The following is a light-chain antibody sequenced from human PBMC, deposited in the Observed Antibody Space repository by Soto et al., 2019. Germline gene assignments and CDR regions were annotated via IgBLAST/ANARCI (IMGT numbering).Light chain of an antibody. CDR1: QSVRSGH. CDR3: HQYGRSASSIT. V-gene: IGKV3-20*01. CDR2: DAS. J-gene: IGKJ3*01. Sequence: ESVLTQSPGTLSLSPGDRATLSCRASQSVRSGHLAWYQQKPGQAPRLVIYDASTRATGIPDRFSGGGSGTDFTLTISRVEPEHFAVYYCHQYGRSASSITFGLGTKVEIK.